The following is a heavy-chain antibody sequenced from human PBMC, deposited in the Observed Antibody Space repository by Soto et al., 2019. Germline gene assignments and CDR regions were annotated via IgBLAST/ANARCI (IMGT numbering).Heavy chain of an antibody. J-gene: IGHJ6*02. CDR1: GGTFSNDA. CDR2: IIPIFGTT. D-gene: IGHD3-10*01. V-gene: IGHV1-69*01. Sequence: QEQLVQAGAEVKKPGSSVRISCRASGGTFSNDAVSWVRQAPGQGLQWVGGIIPIFGTTHYAQKFQGRVTITADESTATAYMELRSVTSEDTAVYYCATGLRSGNYGMDVWGQGTEVTVSS. CDR3: ATGLRSGNYGMDV.